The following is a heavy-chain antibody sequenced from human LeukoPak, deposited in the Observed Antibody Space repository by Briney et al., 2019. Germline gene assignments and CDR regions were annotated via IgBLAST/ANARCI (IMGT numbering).Heavy chain of an antibody. CDR3: ARQSLGASGLDS. CDR2: VKDDGSYI. D-gene: IGHD1-26*01. J-gene: IGHJ4*02. CDR1: GFTFSSYA. V-gene: IGHV3-30*04. Sequence: HPGRSLRLSCAASGFTFSSYAMHWVRQAPGKGLDWVAVVKDDGSYISYAPSVKGRFTISRDNSKNTVVLQMNSLNVDDTAIYYCARQSLGASGLDSWGQGMLVTVSS.